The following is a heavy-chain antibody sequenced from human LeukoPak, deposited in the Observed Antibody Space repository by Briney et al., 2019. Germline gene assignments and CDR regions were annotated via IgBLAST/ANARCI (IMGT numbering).Heavy chain of an antibody. CDR3: ARVYYDILTGYSKPFDY. V-gene: IGHV4-59*12. J-gene: IGHJ4*02. CDR2: IYYSGST. D-gene: IGHD3-9*01. CDR1: GGSISSYY. Sequence: PSETLSLTCTVSGGSISSYYWSWIRQPPGKGLEWIGYIYYSGSTNYNPSLKSRVTISVDTSKNQFSLKLSSVTAADTAVYYCARVYYDILTGYSKPFDYWGQGTLVTVSS.